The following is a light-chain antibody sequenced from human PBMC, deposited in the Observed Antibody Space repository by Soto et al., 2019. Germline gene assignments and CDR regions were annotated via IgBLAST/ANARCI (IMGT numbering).Light chain of an antibody. CDR3: QQYESYSVT. CDR2: KAS. Sequence: DIQMTQSPSTLSASVGDRVTITCRASQSISSWLAWYQQKPWKAPNLLIYKASSLESGVPSRFSGSGSGTEFTLTISSLQPDDFATYYCQQYESYSVTFGQGTRLEIK. CDR1: QSISSW. J-gene: IGKJ5*01. V-gene: IGKV1-5*03.